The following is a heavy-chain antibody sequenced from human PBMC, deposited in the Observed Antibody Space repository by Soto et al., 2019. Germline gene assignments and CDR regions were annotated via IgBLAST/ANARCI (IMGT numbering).Heavy chain of an antibody. CDR3: ARRSTTIFGVVLENYYYYGMDV. Sequence: SETLSLTCTVSGGSISSSSYYWGWIRQPPGKGPEWIGSIYYSGSTYYNPSLKSRVTISVDTSKNQFSLKLSSVTAADTAVYYCARRSTTIFGVVLENYYYYGMDVWGQGTTVTVSS. CDR1: GGSISSSSYY. V-gene: IGHV4-39*01. J-gene: IGHJ6*02. CDR2: IYYSGST. D-gene: IGHD3-3*01.